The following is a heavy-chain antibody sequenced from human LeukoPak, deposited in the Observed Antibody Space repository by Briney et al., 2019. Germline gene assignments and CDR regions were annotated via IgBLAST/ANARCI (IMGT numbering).Heavy chain of an antibody. CDR3: ASEYYYDSSGYYYGSDY. Sequence: ASVKVSCKASGYTFTGYYMHWVRQAPGQGLEWMGWISPNSGGTNYAQKFQGRVTMTRDTSISTAYMELSRLRSDDTAVYYCASEYYYDSSGYYYGSDYWGQGTLVTVSS. V-gene: IGHV1-2*02. D-gene: IGHD3-22*01. CDR2: ISPNSGGT. CDR1: GYTFTGYY. J-gene: IGHJ4*02.